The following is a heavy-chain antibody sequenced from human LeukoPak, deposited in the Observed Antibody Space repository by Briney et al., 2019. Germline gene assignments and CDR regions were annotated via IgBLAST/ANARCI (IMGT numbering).Heavy chain of an antibody. J-gene: IGHJ6*02. Sequence: GGSLRLSCAASGFTFSSYGINWVRQTPGKGLEWVSYISSSSSAINYADSVRGRFTISRDNAKNSLYLQMNSLRAEDTAVYYCARGDSSGWYNLYYYGMDVWGQGTTVTVSS. CDR2: ISSSSSAI. V-gene: IGHV3-48*01. CDR3: ARGDSSGWYNLYYYGMDV. CDR1: GFTFSSYG. D-gene: IGHD6-19*01.